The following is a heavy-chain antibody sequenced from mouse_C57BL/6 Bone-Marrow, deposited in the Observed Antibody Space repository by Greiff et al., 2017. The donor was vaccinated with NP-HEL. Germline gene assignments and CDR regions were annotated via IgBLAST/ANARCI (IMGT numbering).Heavy chain of an antibody. CDR2: IDPENGDT. V-gene: IGHV14-4*01. Sequence: EVQLQQSGAELVRPGASVKLSCTASGFNIKDDYMHWVKQRPEQGLEWIGWIDPENGDTEYASKFQGKATITADTSSNTAYLQLSSLTSEDTAVYYCTDYGSTFAYWGQGTLVTVSA. D-gene: IGHD1-1*01. J-gene: IGHJ3*01. CDR1: GFNIKDDY. CDR3: TDYGSTFAY.